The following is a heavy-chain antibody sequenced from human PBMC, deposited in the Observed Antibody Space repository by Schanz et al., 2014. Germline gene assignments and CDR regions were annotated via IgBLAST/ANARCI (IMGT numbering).Heavy chain of an antibody. J-gene: IGHJ4*02. D-gene: IGHD3-3*01. CDR1: GGTFSSDT. CDR2: ISTFRNEDT. V-gene: IGHV1-18*01. CDR3: ARGFDFWDR. Sequence: QVHLVQSGAEVKKPGSSVKVSCKASGGTFSSDTFSWVRQAPGQGPEFMGWISTFRNEDTNSAQRCQGRLTMTTDTSTSTAYMELRSLRSDDTAVYYCARGFDFWDRWGQGTLVIVSS.